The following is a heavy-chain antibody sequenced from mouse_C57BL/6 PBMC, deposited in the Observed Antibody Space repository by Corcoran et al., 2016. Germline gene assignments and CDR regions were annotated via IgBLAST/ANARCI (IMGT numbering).Heavy chain of an antibody. CDR2: INTYSGVP. CDR1: GYTFTTYG. CDR3: ARSSLYYYGSSYFAY. J-gene: IGHJ3*01. Sequence: QIPLVQSGPELKKPGETVKISCKASGYTFTTYGMSWVKQAPGKGLKWMGWINTYSGVPTYADDFKGRFAFSLETSASTAYLQINNLKNEDTATYFCARSSLYYYGSSYFAYWGQGTLVTVSA. D-gene: IGHD1-1*01. V-gene: IGHV9-3*01.